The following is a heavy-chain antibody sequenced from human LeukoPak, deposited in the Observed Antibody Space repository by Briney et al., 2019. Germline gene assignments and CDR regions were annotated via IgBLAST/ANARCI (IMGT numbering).Heavy chain of an antibody. D-gene: IGHD1-1*01. CDR1: GFTFSSYA. V-gene: IGHV3-23*01. CDR3: AKEMESSFDY. CDR2: ISSSGGTT. Sequence: GGSLRLSCAASGFTFSSYAMSWVRQAPGKGLEWVSAISSSGGTTYYADSVKGRFTISRDNSKNTLYLQMSSLRAEDTAVYFCAKEMESSFDYWGQGTLVTVSS. J-gene: IGHJ4*02.